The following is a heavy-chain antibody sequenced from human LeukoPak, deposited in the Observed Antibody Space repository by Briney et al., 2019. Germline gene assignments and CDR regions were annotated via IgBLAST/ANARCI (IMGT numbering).Heavy chain of an antibody. J-gene: IGHJ4*02. CDR3: ARAGDLDFDY. V-gene: IGHV6-1*01. Sequence: SQTLSLTCAISGDSVSSNSAAWNWIRQSPSRGLEWLGRTYYRSKWSNDYAVSVKSRIIINPDTSKDHFSLRLNSVTPEDTAAYYCARAGDLDFDYWGQGTLVTVSS. CDR2: TYYRSKWSN. CDR1: GDSVSSNSAA.